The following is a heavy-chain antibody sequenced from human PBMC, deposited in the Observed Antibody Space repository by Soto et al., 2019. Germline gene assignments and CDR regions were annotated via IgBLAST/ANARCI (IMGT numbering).Heavy chain of an antibody. CDR1: GGSISSGGYY. D-gene: IGHD5-12*01. CDR2: IYYSGST. Sequence: QVQLQESGPGLVKPSQTLSLTCTVSGGSISSGGYYWSCIRQLPGKGLEWIGDIYYSGSTYDNPSLKSRVTLAVDTSKHQFSLKLSSVTAADTAVYDCARIRYEGLEWLRLDTFFDYCGQGTLVTVS. CDR3: ARIRYEGLEWLRLDTFFDY. V-gene: IGHV4-31*03. J-gene: IGHJ4*02.